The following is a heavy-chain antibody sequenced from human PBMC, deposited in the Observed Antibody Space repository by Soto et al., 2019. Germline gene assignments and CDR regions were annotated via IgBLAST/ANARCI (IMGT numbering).Heavy chain of an antibody. CDR3: ARARIVGATTDWFDP. CDR1: GYSISSGYY. D-gene: IGHD1-26*01. J-gene: IGHJ5*02. V-gene: IGHV4-38-2*01. CDR2: IYHSGST. Sequence: WETLSLTCAVSGYSISSGYYWGGSRQPPGKGLEWIGSIYHSGSTYYNPSLKRRVTISVDTSKNQFSLKLSSVTAADTAVYYCARARIVGATTDWFDPWGQGTLVTVSS.